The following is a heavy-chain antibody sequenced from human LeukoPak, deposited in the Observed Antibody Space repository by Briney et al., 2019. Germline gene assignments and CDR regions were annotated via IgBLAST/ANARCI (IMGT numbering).Heavy chain of an antibody. CDR1: GGSISSYY. CDR3: AKDHSSSWYEYMGFFDY. D-gene: IGHD6-13*01. J-gene: IGHJ4*02. CDR2: IYHSGST. V-gene: IGHV4-59*12. Sequence: SETLSLTCTVSGGSISSYYWSWIRQPPGKGLEWIGEIYHSGSTNYNPSLKSRVTISVDKSKNQFSLKLSSVTAADTAVYYCAKDHSSSWYEYMGFFDYWGQGTLVTVSS.